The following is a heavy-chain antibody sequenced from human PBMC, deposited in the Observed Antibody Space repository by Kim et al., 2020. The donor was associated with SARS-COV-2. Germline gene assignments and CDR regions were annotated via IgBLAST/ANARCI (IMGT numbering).Heavy chain of an antibody. CDR3: ASEARRRVRAKESADAFGV. Sequence: GGSLRLSCAASGFTFSSYSMNWVRQAPGKGLEWVSVISISSTYAVYADSLKGRITISRDNARELLYLQITGLTADDTAVYYCASEARRRVRAKESADAFGVWGQGTLLLVSS. D-gene: IGHD3-3*01. J-gene: IGHJ3*01. CDR2: ISISSTYA. V-gene: IGHV3-21*01. CDR1: GFTFSSYS.